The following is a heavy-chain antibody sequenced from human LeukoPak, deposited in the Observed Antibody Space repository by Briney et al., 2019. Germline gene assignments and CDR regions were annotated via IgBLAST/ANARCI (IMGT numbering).Heavy chain of an antibody. D-gene: IGHD1-26*01. V-gene: IGHV1-69*13. Sequence: SVKVSCKASGGTFSSYAISWVRQAPGQGLGWMGGIIPIFGTANYAQKFQGRVTITADESTSTAYMELSSLRSEDTAVYYCARDRVGATNWFDPWGQGTLVTVSS. J-gene: IGHJ5*02. CDR2: IIPIFGTA. CDR3: ARDRVGATNWFDP. CDR1: GGTFSSYA.